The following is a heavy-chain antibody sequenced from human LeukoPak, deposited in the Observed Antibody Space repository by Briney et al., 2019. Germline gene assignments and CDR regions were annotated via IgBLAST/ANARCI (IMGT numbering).Heavy chain of an antibody. Sequence: PSETLSLTCTVSGGSISSYYWSWIGQPPGKGLEWVGYIYYSGSTNYNPSLKSRVTTSVDTSKNQLSLKLSSVTAADTAVYYCARVIGYCSSTSCFGYFDYWGQGTLVTVSS. CDR2: IYYSGST. V-gene: IGHV4-59*08. J-gene: IGHJ4*02. D-gene: IGHD2-2*01. CDR1: GGSISSYY. CDR3: ARVIGYCSSTSCFGYFDY.